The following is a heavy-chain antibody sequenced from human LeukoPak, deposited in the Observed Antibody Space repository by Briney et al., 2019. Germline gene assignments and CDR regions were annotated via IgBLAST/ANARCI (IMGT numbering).Heavy chain of an antibody. Sequence: PSETLSLTCTVSGGSISSYCWSWIRQPPGKGLEWIGYIYYSGTTNCNPSLKSRVTISVGTSKNQFSLKLSSVTAADTAVYYCARQRPQYYYYGMDVWGQGTTVTVSS. V-gene: IGHV4-59*08. CDR2: IYYSGTT. CDR3: ARQRPQYYYYGMDV. J-gene: IGHJ6*02. CDR1: GGSISSYC.